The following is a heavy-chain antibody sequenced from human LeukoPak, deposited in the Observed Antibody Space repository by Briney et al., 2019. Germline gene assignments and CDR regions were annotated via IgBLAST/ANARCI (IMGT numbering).Heavy chain of an antibody. CDR2: ISDYNGNT. Sequence: ASVKVSCKASGYTFTSYGISWVRQAPGQGLEWMGWISDYNGNTNYAQKLQGRVTMTTDTSTSTAYMELRSLRSDDTAVYYCARDVGLGYCSSTSCYRTPLDYWGQGTLVTVSS. CDR1: GYTFTSYG. V-gene: IGHV1-18*01. CDR3: ARDVGLGYCSSTSCYRTPLDY. J-gene: IGHJ4*02. D-gene: IGHD2-2*01.